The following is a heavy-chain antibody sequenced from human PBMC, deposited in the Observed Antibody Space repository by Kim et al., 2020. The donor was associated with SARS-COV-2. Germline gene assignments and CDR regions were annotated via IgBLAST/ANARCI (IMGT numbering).Heavy chain of an antibody. V-gene: IGHV4-34*01. CDR3: ARVGVWFGELSSY. Sequence: SNPSLKSRVTISVDTSKNQCSLKLSSVTAADTAVYYCARVGVWFGELSSYWGQGTLVTVSS. J-gene: IGHJ4*02. D-gene: IGHD3-10*01.